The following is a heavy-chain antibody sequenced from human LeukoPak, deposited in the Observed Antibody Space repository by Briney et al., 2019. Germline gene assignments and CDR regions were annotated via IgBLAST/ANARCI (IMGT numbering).Heavy chain of an antibody. CDR3: AREAPSSSCFDY. Sequence: GGSLRLSCAASGFTFDDYDMHWVRQAPGKGLEWVAVISYDGSNKYYADSVKGRFTISRDNAKNTLYLQMNSLRAEDTAVYYCAREAPSSSCFDYWGQGTLVTVSS. V-gene: IGHV3-30-3*01. J-gene: IGHJ4*02. CDR1: GFTFDDYD. D-gene: IGHD6-13*01. CDR2: ISYDGSNK.